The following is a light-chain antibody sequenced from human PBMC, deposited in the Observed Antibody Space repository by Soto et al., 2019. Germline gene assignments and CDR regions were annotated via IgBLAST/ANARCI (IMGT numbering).Light chain of an antibody. CDR2: GAS. J-gene: IGKJ1*01. V-gene: IGKV3-20*01. CDR3: QQYGSLLWT. Sequence: EIVLTQSPGTLSLSPGERATLSCRASQSVSSSYLAWYQQKPGQAPRLLIYGASSRATGIPDRFSGSGSGTDFTLTISRLEPEDFAVYYCQQYGSLLWTFGHGTKVEIK. CDR1: QSVSSSY.